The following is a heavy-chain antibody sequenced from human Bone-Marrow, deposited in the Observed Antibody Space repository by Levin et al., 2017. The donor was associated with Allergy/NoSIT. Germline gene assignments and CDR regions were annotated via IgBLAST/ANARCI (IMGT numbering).Heavy chain of an antibody. D-gene: IGHD1-14*01. CDR3: ARGGIAAGTTFDV. V-gene: IGHV4-34*01. CDR1: GGSFSGHY. Sequence: SETLSLTCALYGGSFSGHYWAWIRQPPGRGLEWIGEINHRGYATYNPSLMGRGAMSVDMSKRQASLTLTSLSAADTGVYYCARGGIAAGTTFDVWGQGTAVAVSS. CDR2: INHRGYA. J-gene: IGHJ3*01.